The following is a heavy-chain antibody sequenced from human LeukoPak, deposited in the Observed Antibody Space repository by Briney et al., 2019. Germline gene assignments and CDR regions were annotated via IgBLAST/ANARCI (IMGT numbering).Heavy chain of an antibody. V-gene: IGHV4-39*01. D-gene: IGHD1-26*01. Sequence: SETLSLTCSVSGGSISELSYYWGWIRQPPGKGXXXIGNIYYSGSTYNNPSLESRVVISVDSSRNQFSLKLTSVTVTDTAVYYCARQGVVGATGFDFWGQGIPVTVSS. CDR1: GGSISELSYY. CDR2: IYYSGST. J-gene: IGHJ4*02. CDR3: ARQGVVGATGFDF.